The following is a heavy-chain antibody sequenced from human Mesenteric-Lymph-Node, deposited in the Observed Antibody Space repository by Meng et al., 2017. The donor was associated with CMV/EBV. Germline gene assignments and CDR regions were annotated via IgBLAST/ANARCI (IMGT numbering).Heavy chain of an antibody. D-gene: IGHD2-2*02. Sequence: SVKVSCKASGGTFSSYAISWVRQAPGQGLEWMGGIIPILGIANYAQKFQGRVTITADKSTSTAYMELSSLRSEDTAVYYCARAQRGYCSSTSCYTWRYGWFDPWGQGTLVTVSS. CDR3: ARAQRGYCSSTSCYTWRYGWFDP. CDR1: GGTFSSYA. J-gene: IGHJ5*02. CDR2: IIPILGIA. V-gene: IGHV1-69*10.